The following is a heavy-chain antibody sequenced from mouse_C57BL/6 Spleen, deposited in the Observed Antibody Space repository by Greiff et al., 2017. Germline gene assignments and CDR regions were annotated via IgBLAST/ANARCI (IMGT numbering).Heavy chain of an antibody. CDR1: GFTFSDYG. V-gene: IGHV5-17*01. D-gene: IGHD4-1*01. Sequence: DVKLQESGGGLVKPGGSLKLSCAASGFTFSDYGMHWVRQAPEKGLEWVAYISSGSSTIYYADTVKGRFTISRDNAKNTLFLQMTSLRSEDTAMYYCARRNWDGYFDYWGQGTTLTVSS. J-gene: IGHJ2*01. CDR2: ISSGSSTI. CDR3: ARRNWDGYFDY.